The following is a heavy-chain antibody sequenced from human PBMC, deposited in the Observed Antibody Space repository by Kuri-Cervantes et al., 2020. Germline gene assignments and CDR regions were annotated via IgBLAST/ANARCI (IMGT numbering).Heavy chain of an antibody. CDR3: ATRAPVIGSSGQPYYFDY. Sequence: ASVKVSCKASGYTFTGYYMHWVRQAPGQGLEWMGWINPNSGGTNYAQKFQGWVTMTRDTSISTAYMELSSLRSEDTAVYYCATRAPVIGSSGQPYYFDYWGQGTLVTVSS. CDR1: GYTFTGYY. CDR2: INPNSGGT. J-gene: IGHJ4*02. V-gene: IGHV1-2*04. D-gene: IGHD6-13*01.